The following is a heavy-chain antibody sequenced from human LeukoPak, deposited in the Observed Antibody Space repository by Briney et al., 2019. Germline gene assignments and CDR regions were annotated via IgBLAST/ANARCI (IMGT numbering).Heavy chain of an antibody. J-gene: IGHJ4*02. CDR1: GFTFSNFG. D-gene: IGHD5-18*01. V-gene: IGHV3-30*02. CDR2: IRYDGSNK. CDR3: ARTQTEYSYGHPYCFDY. Sequence: GGSLRLSCAASGFTFSNFGMHWVRQAPGKGLEWVAFIRYDGSNKYYADSVKGRFTISRDNSKNTLYLQMNSLRAEDTAVYYCARTQTEYSYGHPYCFDYWGQGTLVTVSS.